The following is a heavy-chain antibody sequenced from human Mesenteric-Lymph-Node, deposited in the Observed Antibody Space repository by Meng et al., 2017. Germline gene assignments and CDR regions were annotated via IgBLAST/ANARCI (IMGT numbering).Heavy chain of an antibody. CDR1: GESLRGYY. Sequence: GSLRLSCAVYGESLRGYYWSWIRQAPEKGLESIGEIDHSGSTTYNPSLRGRVTVSLDTSKNQFSLTLTSVTAADTAMYYCARRRSGASSLFDPWGQGTQVTVSS. J-gene: IGHJ5*02. V-gene: IGHV4-34*01. D-gene: IGHD1-26*01. CDR3: ARRRSGASSLFDP. CDR2: IDHSGST.